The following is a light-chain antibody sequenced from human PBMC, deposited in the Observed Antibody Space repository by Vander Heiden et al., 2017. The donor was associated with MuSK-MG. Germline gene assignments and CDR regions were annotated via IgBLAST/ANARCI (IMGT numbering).Light chain of an antibody. CDR2: GAS. V-gene: IGKV3-15*01. Sequence: EIVMTQSPATLSVSPGERATLSCRASQSVSSNLAWYQQKPGQAPRLLIYGASTRATGIPARFSGSGYGTEFTLTISSLQSEDFALYYCQQCNNWPPWTFGQGTKVEIK. J-gene: IGKJ1*01. CDR1: QSVSSN. CDR3: QQCNNWPPWT.